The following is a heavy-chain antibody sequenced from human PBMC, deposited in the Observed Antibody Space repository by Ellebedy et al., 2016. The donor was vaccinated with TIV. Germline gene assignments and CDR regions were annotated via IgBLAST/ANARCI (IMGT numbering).Heavy chain of an antibody. D-gene: IGHD2-15*01. CDR2: IRTYSGNT. Sequence: AASVKVSCKASGYTFTTYGITWARQAPGQGPEWMGWIRTYSGNTKYAQKFQGRVTMTTDTSTGTAYLELRSLTSDDTAVYYCAREADSDALDIWGQGTMVIVSS. V-gene: IGHV1-18*04. CDR3: AREADSDALDI. J-gene: IGHJ3*02. CDR1: GYTFTTYG.